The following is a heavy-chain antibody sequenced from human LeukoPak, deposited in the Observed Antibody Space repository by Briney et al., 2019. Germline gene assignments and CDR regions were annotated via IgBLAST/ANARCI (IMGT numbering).Heavy chain of an antibody. CDR3: ARKFVGSRGYYFDY. D-gene: IGHD3-10*01. CDR1: GYTFTRYD. J-gene: IGHJ4*02. Sequence: ASVKVSCKASGYTFTRYDINWVRQATGQGLEWMGWMNPNTGNTGYAQKFRGRVSMTRKTSITTAYMELSSLRSEDTAVYYCARKFVGSRGYYFDYWGQGTLVTVSS. CDR2: MNPNTGNT. V-gene: IGHV1-8*01.